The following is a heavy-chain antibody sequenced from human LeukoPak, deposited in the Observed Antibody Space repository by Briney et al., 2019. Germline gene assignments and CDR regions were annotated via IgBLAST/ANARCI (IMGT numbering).Heavy chain of an antibody. CDR1: GFTFSSYA. V-gene: IGHV3-23*01. CDR2: SDSDGSP. D-gene: IGHD1-7*01. Sequence: GGSLRLSCAASGFTFSSYAMTWVRHAPGKGLEWVSTSDSDGSPYYADSVKGRFTLSRDSSKNTLYLQMNSLRAEDTAVYYRAKERGGTTPRFDNWGQGTLVTVSS. CDR3: AKERGGTTPRFDN. J-gene: IGHJ4*02.